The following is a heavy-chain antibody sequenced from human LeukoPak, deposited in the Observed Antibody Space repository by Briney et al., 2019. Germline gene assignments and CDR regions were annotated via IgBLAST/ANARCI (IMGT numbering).Heavy chain of an antibody. CDR2: ISYDGSNK. D-gene: IGHD6-19*01. CDR1: GFTFSSYG. J-gene: IGHJ3*02. V-gene: IGHV3-30*18. Sequence: GGSQRLSCAASGFTFSSYGMHWVRQAPGKGLEWVAVISYDGSNKYYADSVKGRFTISRDNSKNTLYLQMHSLRAEDTAVYYCAKFPSRIAVAGTGDAFDIWGQGTMVTVSS. CDR3: AKFPSRIAVAGTGDAFDI.